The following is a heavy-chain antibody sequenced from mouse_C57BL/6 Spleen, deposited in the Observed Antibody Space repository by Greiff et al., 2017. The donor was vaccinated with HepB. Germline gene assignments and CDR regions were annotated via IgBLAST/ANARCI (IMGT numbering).Heavy chain of an antibody. D-gene: IGHD3-1*01. V-gene: IGHV5-17*01. CDR3: AGLFLRGAMDY. J-gene: IGHJ4*01. Sequence: VHVVESGAGLVKPGASLKLSCTASGFTFTDYGMHWVRQVPEQGLEWVGDISSGSSTINYADTVKGRLTITTDKATNTLFLQMTSLRSEDTSLYYCAGLFLRGAMDYWGQGTSVTVSS. CDR2: ISSGSSTI. CDR1: GFTFTDYG.